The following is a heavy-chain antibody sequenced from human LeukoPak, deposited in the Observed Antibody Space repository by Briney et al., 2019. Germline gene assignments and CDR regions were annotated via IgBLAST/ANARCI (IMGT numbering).Heavy chain of an antibody. CDR1: GFTFSSYA. V-gene: IGHV3-23*01. D-gene: IGHD3-3*01. CDR2: ISGRGGST. J-gene: IGHJ4*02. CDR3: ARGVSVTIFGVVKTPFDY. Sequence: PGGSLRLSCAASGFTFSSYAMSWVRQAPGKGLEGASAISGRGGSTYYADSVKGRFTISRDNSKNTLYLQMNSLRAEDTAVYYCARGVSVTIFGVVKTPFDYWGQGTLVTVSS.